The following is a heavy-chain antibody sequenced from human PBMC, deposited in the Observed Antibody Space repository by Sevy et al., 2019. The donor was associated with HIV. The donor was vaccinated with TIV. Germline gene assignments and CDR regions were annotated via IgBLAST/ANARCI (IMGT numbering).Heavy chain of an antibody. V-gene: IGHV1-2*02. J-gene: IGHJ3*02. CDR1: GYTFTGYY. CDR2: INPNSGGT. CDR3: ARQVPAAAFDI. D-gene: IGHD2-2*01. Sequence: ASVKVSCKASGYTFTGYYMHWVRQAPGQGLEWMGWINPNSGGTNYAQTFQGRVTMTRDTSISTAYMELSRLRSDDTAVYYCARQVPAAAFDIWGQGTMVTVSS.